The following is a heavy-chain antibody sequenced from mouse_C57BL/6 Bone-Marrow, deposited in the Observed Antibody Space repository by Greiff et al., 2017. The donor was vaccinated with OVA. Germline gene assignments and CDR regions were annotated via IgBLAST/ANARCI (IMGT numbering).Heavy chain of an antibody. V-gene: IGHV1-81*01. Sequence: VHLVESGAELARPGASVKLSCKASGYTFTSYGISWVKQRTGQGLEWIGEIYPRSGNTYYNEKFKGKATLTADKSSSTAYMELRSLTSEDSAVYFCARPLGYWYFDVWGTGTTVTVSS. CDR3: ARPLGYWYFDV. CDR1: GYTFTSYG. J-gene: IGHJ1*03. D-gene: IGHD4-1*01. CDR2: IYPRSGNT.